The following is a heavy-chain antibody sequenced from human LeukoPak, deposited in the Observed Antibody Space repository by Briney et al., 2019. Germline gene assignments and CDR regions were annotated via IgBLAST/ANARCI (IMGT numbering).Heavy chain of an antibody. Sequence: TGGSLRLSCAASGFTFSSYWMSWVRQAPGKGLEWVANMKYDGSEKYYVDSVKGRFTISRDNAKNSLYLQMNSLRAEDTAVYHCAREGCSGGSCYHPADYWGQGTLVTVSS. D-gene: IGHD2-15*01. CDR1: GFTFSSYW. J-gene: IGHJ4*02. CDR3: AREGCSGGSCYHPADY. V-gene: IGHV3-7*01. CDR2: MKYDGSEK.